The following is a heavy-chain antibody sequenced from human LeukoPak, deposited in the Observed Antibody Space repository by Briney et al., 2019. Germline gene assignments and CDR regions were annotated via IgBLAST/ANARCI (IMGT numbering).Heavy chain of an antibody. CDR3: ATAIPAMDARGAFDI. CDR1: GYTLTELS. CDR2: FDPEDGET. Sequence: ASVKVSCKVSGYTLTELSMHWVRQAPGKGLEWMGGFDPEDGETIYAQKFQGRVTMTEDTSTDTAYMELSGLRSEDTAVYYCATAIPAMDARGAFDIWGQGTMVTVSS. D-gene: IGHD5-18*01. J-gene: IGHJ3*02. V-gene: IGHV1-24*01.